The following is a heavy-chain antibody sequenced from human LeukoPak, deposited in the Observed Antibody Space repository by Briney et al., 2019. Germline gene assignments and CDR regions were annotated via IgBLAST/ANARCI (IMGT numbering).Heavy chain of an antibody. V-gene: IGHV3-7*01. J-gene: IGHJ4*02. D-gene: IGHD3-10*01. CDR3: ARAIRGSAVDTGDR. CDR1: GFTFSSYW. CDR2: IKNDGSEE. Sequence: QTGGSLRLSCAASGFTFSSYWMRWVRQAPGKGLEGVGNIKNDGSEEYYVDSVKGRFTISRDNDKNSLFLQMNSPTVEDTAVYYCARAIRGSAVDTGDRWGQGTLVTVSS.